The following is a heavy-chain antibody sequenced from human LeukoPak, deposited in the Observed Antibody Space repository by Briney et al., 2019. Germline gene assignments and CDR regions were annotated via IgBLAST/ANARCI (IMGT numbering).Heavy chain of an antibody. CDR2: INPDSGGT. CDR1: GYTFTGYY. CDR3: ARDQGSGWPLGYY. D-gene: IGHD6-19*01. V-gene: IGHV1-2*02. Sequence: GASVKVSCKASGYTFTGYYMRWVRQASGHGLEWMGWINPDSGGTNYAQKFQGRVTMTRDTSISTAYMELSRLRSDDTAVYYCARDQGSGWPLGYYWGQGTLVTVSS. J-gene: IGHJ4*02.